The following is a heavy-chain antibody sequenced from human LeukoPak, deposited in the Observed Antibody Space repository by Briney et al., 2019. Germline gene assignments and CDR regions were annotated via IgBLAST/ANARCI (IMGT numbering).Heavy chain of an antibody. CDR2: TYTSGSI. CDR3: ARTDGTIGGYFDY. Sequence: SETLSLTCTVSGGSISSGSYYWSWIRQPAGKGLEWIGRTYTSGSINYNHSLKSRVTISVDTSMNQFSLKLSSVTAADTAVYYCARTDGTIGGYFDYWGQGTLVTVSS. V-gene: IGHV4-61*02. D-gene: IGHD1-7*01. CDR1: GGSISSGSYY. J-gene: IGHJ4*02.